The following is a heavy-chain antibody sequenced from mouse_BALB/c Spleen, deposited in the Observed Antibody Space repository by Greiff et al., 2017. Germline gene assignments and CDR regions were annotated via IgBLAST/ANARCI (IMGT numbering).Heavy chain of an antibody. Sequence: QVQLQQPGAELVKPGASVKLSCKASGYTFTSYWMHWVKQRPGQGLEWIGEINPSNGRTNYNEKFKSKATLTVDKSSSTAYMQLSSLTSEDSAVYYCARLGYGFFDDWGQGTTLTVSS. D-gene: IGHD1-2*01. CDR1: GYTFTSYW. V-gene: IGHV1S81*02. CDR2: INPSNGRT. J-gene: IGHJ2*01. CDR3: ARLGYGFFDD.